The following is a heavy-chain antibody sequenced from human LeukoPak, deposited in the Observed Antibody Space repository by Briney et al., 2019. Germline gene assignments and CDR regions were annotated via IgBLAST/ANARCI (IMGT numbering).Heavy chain of an antibody. CDR3: ARDQGENWFDP. CDR1: GGSISSSSYY. Sequence: KTSETLSLTCTVSGGSISSSSYYWGWIRQPPGKGLEWIGSIYYSGSTYYNPSLKSRVTISVDTSKNQFSLKLSSVTAADTAVYYCARDQGENWFDPWGQGTLVTVSS. D-gene: IGHD3-10*01. CDR2: IYYSGST. J-gene: IGHJ5*02. V-gene: IGHV4-39*07.